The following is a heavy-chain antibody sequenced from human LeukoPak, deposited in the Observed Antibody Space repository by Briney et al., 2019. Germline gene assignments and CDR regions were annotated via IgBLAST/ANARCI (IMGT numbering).Heavy chain of an antibody. D-gene: IGHD3-10*01. V-gene: IGHV3-64*01. Sequence: GGSLRLSCAASGFTFTSYAMHWVRQAPGKGLEYVSTLSSNGDCTYYANSVKGRFTISRDNSKNTLYLQMNSLRAEDTAVYYCAKGITMVRGYYFDYWGQGTLVTVSS. CDR1: GFTFTSYA. J-gene: IGHJ4*02. CDR3: AKGITMVRGYYFDY. CDR2: LSSNGDCT.